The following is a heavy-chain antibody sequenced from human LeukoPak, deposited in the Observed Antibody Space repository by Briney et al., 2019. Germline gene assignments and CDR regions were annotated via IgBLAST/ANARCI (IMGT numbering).Heavy chain of an antibody. V-gene: IGHV4-61*02. CDR2: IYTSGST. CDR3: ARSSTTDANHYYYYYMDV. CDR1: GGSISSGSYY. Sequence: SQTLSLTCTVSGGSISSGSYYWNWIRQPAGEGLEWIGRIYTSGSTNYNPSFKSRVTISVDTSKNQFSLKLSSVTAADTAVYYCARSSTTDANHYYYYYMDVWGRGTTVTVSS. D-gene: IGHD2-2*01. J-gene: IGHJ6*03.